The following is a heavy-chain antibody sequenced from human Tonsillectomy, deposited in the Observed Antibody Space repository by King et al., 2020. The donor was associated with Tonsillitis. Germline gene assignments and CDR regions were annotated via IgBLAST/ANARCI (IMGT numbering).Heavy chain of an antibody. CDR1: GFTFSSFT. Sequence: VQLVESGGGLVKPGGSLRLSCAASGFTFSSFTMNWVRQAPGKGLEWVSSISSGSTYIYYADSVKGRFTISRDNAKNSLYLQMNSLRAEDTAVYYCANQVDTANIYYGMVVWGQGTTVTVSS. CDR2: ISSGSTYI. J-gene: IGHJ6*02. V-gene: IGHV3-21*01. D-gene: IGHD5-18*01. CDR3: ANQVDTANIYYGMVV.